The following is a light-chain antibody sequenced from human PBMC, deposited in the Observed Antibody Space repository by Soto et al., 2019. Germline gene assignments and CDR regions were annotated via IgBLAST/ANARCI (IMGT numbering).Light chain of an antibody. CDR1: QSVSSSF. V-gene: IGKV3-20*01. Sequence: EIVLTQSPGTLSLSPGEGATLSCRASQSVSSSFLAWYQQKPGQAPRLLIHDASSRATGIPDRFSGSGSGTDFTLIISRLEPEDFAVYYCQQYGTSPRTFGQGTKVEIK. CDR2: DAS. J-gene: IGKJ1*01. CDR3: QQYGTSPRT.